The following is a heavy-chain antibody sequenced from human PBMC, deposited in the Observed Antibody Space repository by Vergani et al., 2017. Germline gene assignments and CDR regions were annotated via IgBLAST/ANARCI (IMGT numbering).Heavy chain of an antibody. CDR1: GITSAGYA. CDR3: AKDLGTSSGGGWFDP. CDR2: ISWNSNSI. Sequence: EVQLEESGGGLVLPGRSLRLSCVASGITSAGYAMHWVRQAPGKGLEWVSGISWNSNSIGYADSVKGRFTISRDNAKNSLSLQMNSLRAEDTALYYCAKDLGTSSGGGWFDPWGQGTLVTVSS. D-gene: IGHD6-6*01. J-gene: IGHJ5*02. V-gene: IGHV3-9*02.